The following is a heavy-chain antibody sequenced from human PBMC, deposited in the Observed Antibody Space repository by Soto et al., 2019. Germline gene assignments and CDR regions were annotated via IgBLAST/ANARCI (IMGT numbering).Heavy chain of an antibody. Sequence: PGGSLRLSCAASGFTVSSNYMSWVRQAPGKGLEWVSVIYSGGNTYYADSVKGRFTISRDNSKNTLYLQMNSLRVDDTAVYYCARDPLATIDYWGQGTPVTVSS. CDR3: ARDPLATIDY. CDR1: GFTVSSNY. D-gene: IGHD4-17*01. CDR2: IYSGGNT. J-gene: IGHJ4*02. V-gene: IGHV3-66*01.